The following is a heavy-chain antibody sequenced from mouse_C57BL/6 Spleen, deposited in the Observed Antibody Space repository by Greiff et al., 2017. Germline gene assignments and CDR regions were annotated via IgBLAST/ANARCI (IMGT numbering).Heavy chain of an antibody. J-gene: IGHJ2*01. D-gene: IGHD2-4*01. CDR2: IRNKANGYTT. V-gene: IGHV7-3*01. Sequence: EVQLVESGGGLVQPGGSLSLSCAASGFTFTDYYMSWVRQPPGKALEWLGFIRNKANGYTTEYSASVKGRFTISRDNSQSILYLQMNALRAEDSATYYCAREGLRPFDYWGQGTTLTVSS. CDR3: AREGLRPFDY. CDR1: GFTFTDYY.